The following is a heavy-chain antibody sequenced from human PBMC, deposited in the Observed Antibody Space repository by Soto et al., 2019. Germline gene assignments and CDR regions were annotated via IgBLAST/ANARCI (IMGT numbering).Heavy chain of an antibody. CDR1: RLIFNSSC. V-gene: IGHV1-18*01. CDR3: ARDNGQWLVSD. J-gene: IGHJ1*01. CDR2: ISTYNGNT. D-gene: IGHD6-19*01. Sequence: EAPVEGSSEDPRLIFNSSCLRWVRQAPGQGLEWMGRISTYNGNTKYAQKLQGRVTMTTDTSASIAYMELRSLRSDDTAVYYCARDNGQWLVSDWGQGTLVTVSS.